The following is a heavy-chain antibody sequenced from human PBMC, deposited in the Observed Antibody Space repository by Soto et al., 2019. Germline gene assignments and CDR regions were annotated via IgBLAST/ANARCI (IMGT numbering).Heavy chain of an antibody. CDR2: IYYSGST. Sequence: QLQLQESGPGLVKPSETLSLTCTVSGGSISSSSYYWGWIRQPPGKGLEWIGSIYYSGSTYYNPSLKSRVTISVDTSKNQFSLKLSSVTAADTAVYYCARHDPQAVGAFDIWGQGTMVTVSS. D-gene: IGHD6-19*01. V-gene: IGHV4-39*01. CDR1: GGSISSSSYY. CDR3: ARHDPQAVGAFDI. J-gene: IGHJ3*02.